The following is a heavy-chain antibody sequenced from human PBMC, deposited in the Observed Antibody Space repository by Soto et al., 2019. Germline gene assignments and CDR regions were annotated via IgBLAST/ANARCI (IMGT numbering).Heavy chain of an antibody. V-gene: IGHV1-2*02. Sequence: QLHLVQSGAVVKKPGASVTVSCSASGYPVTAYYMHWVRQAPGRGLEWMGGINPATGAAKYTQTFQGRVTMTRDPSTRKVFMDLSGLTSEATAVFYCARGGGVGVAGSAAFDMWGQGTLVTVSS. D-gene: IGHD3-3*01. CDR3: ARGGGVGVAGSAAFDM. CDR1: GYPVTAYY. J-gene: IGHJ3*02. CDR2: INPATGAA.